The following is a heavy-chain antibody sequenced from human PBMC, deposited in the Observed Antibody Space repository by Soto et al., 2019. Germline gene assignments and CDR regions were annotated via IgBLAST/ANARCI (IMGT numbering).Heavy chain of an antibody. CDR2: IKSKTDGGIT. V-gene: IGHV3-15*01. CDR1: GFTFNNAW. CDR3: TTIANIAAAGSFDY. D-gene: IGHD6-13*01. Sequence: EVQLVESGGGLVKPGGSLRLSCAAFGFTFNNAWMSWVRQAPGKGLQWVGRIKSKTDGGITDYAAPVKGRFTISRDDSKNTLYLQMNSLKTADTAVYYCTTIANIAAAGSFDYWGQGTLVTVSS. J-gene: IGHJ4*02.